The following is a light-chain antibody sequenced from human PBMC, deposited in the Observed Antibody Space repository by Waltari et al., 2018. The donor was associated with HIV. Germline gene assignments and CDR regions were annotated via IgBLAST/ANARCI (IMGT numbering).Light chain of an antibody. CDR1: SIANRSYDS. J-gene: IGLJ3*02. Sequence: QSALTQPPSASGSLRQPLPHSSSASSIANRSYDSVSWFQQHPRSAPTLLLYEVTRRPSTVSDRFSGSRSGSTAFLTVAGLQPYDEATYFCSSYGDSLRVLFGGGTNVTVL. V-gene: IGLV2-8*01. CDR2: EVT. CDR3: SSYGDSLRVL.